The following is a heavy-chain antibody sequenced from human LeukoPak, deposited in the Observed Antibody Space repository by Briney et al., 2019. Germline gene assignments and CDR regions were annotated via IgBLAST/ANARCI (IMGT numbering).Heavy chain of an antibody. CDR1: GGSISSYY. CDR2: IYYSGST. CDR3: ARVLGYCSSTSCYPYNWFDP. V-gene: IGHV4-59*01. J-gene: IGHJ5*02. D-gene: IGHD2-2*01. Sequence: PSETLSLTCTVSGGSISSYYWSWIRQPPGKGLEWIGYIYYSGSTNYNPSLKSRVTISVDTSKNQFSPKLSSVTAADTAVYYCARVLGYCSSTSCYPYNWFDPWGQGTLVTVSS.